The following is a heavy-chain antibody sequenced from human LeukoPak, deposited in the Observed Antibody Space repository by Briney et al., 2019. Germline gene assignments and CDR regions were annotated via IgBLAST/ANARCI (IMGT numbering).Heavy chain of an antibody. Sequence: GASLKISGKGSGSRFTSYWIGWVRQMPGKGLEWMGIIYPGDSDTRYSPSFQGQVTISAYKSISTVYLQGTSLKASDTAMYYCVGGDYYDSSGYYFSYWGQGTLVTVSS. V-gene: IGHV5-51*01. D-gene: IGHD3-22*01. J-gene: IGHJ4*02. CDR3: VGGDYYDSSGYYFSY. CDR1: GSRFTSYW. CDR2: IYPGDSDT.